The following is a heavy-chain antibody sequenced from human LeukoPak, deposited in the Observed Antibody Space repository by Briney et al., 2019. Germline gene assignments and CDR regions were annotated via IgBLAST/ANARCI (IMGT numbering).Heavy chain of an antibody. CDR2: INHSGST. CDR3: ARGLGGVDY. CDR1: GGSIRSSYYY. V-gene: IGHV4-39*07. J-gene: IGHJ4*02. Sequence: PSETLSLTCTVSGGSIRSSYYYWGWIRQPPGKGLEWIGEINHSGSTNYNPSLKSRVTISVDTSKNQFSLKLSSVTAADTAVYYCARGLGGVDYWGQGTLVTVSS.